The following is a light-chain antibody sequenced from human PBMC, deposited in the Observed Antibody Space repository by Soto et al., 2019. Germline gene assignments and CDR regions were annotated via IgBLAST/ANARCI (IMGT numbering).Light chain of an antibody. CDR3: HQRSNWIFA. V-gene: IGKV3-11*01. J-gene: IGKJ3*01. CDR1: QRTDSL. CDR2: DAS. Sequence: ELVLTQSPDTLSLSPGERATLSCRAGQRTDSLLAWYQQKPGQAPRLLIYDASYSATGVPARFIGGGSGTDFTLTITSLEPEDFAVYYCHQRSNWIFAFGPGTKV.